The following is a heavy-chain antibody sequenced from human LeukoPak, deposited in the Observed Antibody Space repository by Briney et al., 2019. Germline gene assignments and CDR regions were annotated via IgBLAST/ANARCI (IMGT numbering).Heavy chain of an antibody. V-gene: IGHV3-21*01. Sequence: GGSLRLSCAASGFTFSSYSMNWVRQAPGKGLEWVSSISSSSSYIYYADSVKGRFTISRDNAKNSLYLQMNSLRAEDTAVYYSERYLEGSDMITFGGVIVYYFDYWGQGTLVTVSS. CDR1: GFTFSSYS. CDR2: ISSSSSYI. D-gene: IGHD3-16*02. CDR3: ERYLEGSDMITFGGVIVYYFDY. J-gene: IGHJ4*02.